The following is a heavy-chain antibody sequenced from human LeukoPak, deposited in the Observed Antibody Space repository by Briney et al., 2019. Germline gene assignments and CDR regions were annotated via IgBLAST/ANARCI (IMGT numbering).Heavy chain of an antibody. J-gene: IGHJ4*02. CDR3: AREGPPTYSTRGDY. CDR1: GFTVSSNY. Sequence: PGGSLRLSCAASGFTVSSNYMSWVRQAPGKGLEWGSVIYSGGSTYYADSVKGRFTISRDNSKNTLYLQMNSLRAEDTAVYYCAREGPPTYSTRGDYWGQGTLVTVSS. CDR2: IYSGGST. V-gene: IGHV3-53*01. D-gene: IGHD2-21*01.